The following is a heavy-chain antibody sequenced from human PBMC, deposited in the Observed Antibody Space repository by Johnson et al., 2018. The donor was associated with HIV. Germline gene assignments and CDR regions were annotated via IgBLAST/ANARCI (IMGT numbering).Heavy chain of an antibody. CDR2: ISSSGTTI. CDR3: ASPTSGYSGVKAFDI. CDR1: GFSVSDSY. V-gene: IGHV3-11*04. Sequence: QVQLVESGGGLVKPGGSLRLSCAASGFSVSDSYMSWVRQAPGKGLEWISYISSSGTTIYYADSVKGRFTISMDNAKNSLYLQMNSLRAEDSAVYYCASPTSGYSGVKAFDIWGHGTMVTVSS. D-gene: IGHD3-22*01. J-gene: IGHJ3*02.